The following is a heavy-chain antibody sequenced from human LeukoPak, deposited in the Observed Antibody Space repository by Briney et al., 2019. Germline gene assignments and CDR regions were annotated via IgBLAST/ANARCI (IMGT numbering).Heavy chain of an antibody. J-gene: IGHJ3*02. CDR3: ARVDSSGYDAFDI. V-gene: IGHV4-30-2*01. Sequence: SQTLSLTCAVSGGSISSGGYSWSWIRQPPGKGLEWIGYIYHSGSTYYNPSLKSRVTISVDRSKNQFSLKLSSVTAADTAVYYCARVDSSGYDAFDIWGQGTMVTASS. CDR2: IYHSGST. CDR1: GGSISSGGYS. D-gene: IGHD3-22*01.